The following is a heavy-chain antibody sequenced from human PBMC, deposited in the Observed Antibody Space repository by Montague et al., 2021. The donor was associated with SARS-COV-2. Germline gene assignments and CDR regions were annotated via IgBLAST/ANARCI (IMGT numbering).Heavy chain of an antibody. CDR1: RGSFSNYY. J-gene: IGHJ3*02. CDR2: INQGGAP. D-gene: IGHD3-9*01. Sequence: SETLSLTCAVSRGSFSNYYWTWIRKSPGKGMEWIGEINQGGAPNYTQTLKSRVTISLDTSKKQISLKLNSVTVADTAVSFCARGRPVQGSFRHFDSISSGALDIWAQGSLVIVSS. CDR3: ARGRPVQGSFRHFDSISSGALDI. V-gene: IGHV4-34*01.